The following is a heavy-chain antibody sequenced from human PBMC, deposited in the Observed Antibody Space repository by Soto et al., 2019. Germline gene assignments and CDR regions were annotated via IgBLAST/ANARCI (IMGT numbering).Heavy chain of an antibody. CDR3: ARSQGSSTSLEIYYYYYYGMDV. J-gene: IGHJ6*02. V-gene: IGHV1-69*01. D-gene: IGHD2-2*01. CDR1: GGTFSSSA. Sequence: QVQLVQSGAEVQKPASSVKVSCKASGGTFSSSAISWVRQVAGQGLEWMGGIIPISGTAKYAKKFQGRVTITADESTSTVYMELGNLRSEATAVYDCARSQGSSTSLEIYYYYYYGMDVWGQGTTVTVSS. CDR2: IIPISGTA.